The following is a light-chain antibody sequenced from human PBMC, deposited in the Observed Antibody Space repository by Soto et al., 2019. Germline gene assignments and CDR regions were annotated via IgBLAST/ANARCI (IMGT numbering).Light chain of an antibody. CDR1: QSVSGN. J-gene: IGKJ5*01. CDR2: GAS. Sequence: EIVMTQSPATLSVSPGERATLSCRASQSVSGNLAWYQQKPGQAPRLLIYGASTRATGIPARFSRSGSGTAFTITILRLHSEDIPLYYRPQHYNSPPTFGQGTRLEIK. CDR3: PQHYNSPPT. V-gene: IGKV3-15*01.